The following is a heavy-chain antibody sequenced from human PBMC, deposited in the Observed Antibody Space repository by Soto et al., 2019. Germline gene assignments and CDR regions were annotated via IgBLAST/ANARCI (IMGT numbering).Heavy chain of an antibody. CDR1: GYNFAGYW. J-gene: IGHJ4*02. Sequence: PGESLKIACKGSGYNFAGYWIAWVRQMPGKGLELMGIIYPSDSDTRYRPSFQGQVTISADKSISSAYLQWSSLRASDTAMYYCARGGVSTRTFDYWGQGTPVTVSS. V-gene: IGHV5-51*01. D-gene: IGHD3-3*01. CDR2: IYPSDSDT. CDR3: ARGGVSTRTFDY.